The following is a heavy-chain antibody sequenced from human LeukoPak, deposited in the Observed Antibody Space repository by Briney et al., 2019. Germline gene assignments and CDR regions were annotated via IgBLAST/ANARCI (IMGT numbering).Heavy chain of an antibody. CDR2: IYYSGSA. CDR1: GGSVSSGSYY. D-gene: IGHD3-10*01. V-gene: IGHV4-61*01. J-gene: IGHJ5*02. CDR3: ARGFGDWGLSWFDP. Sequence: KTSETLSLTCTVSGGSVSSGSYYWSWIRQPPGKGLEWIGYIYYSGSAKYNPSLKSRVTISVDTSKNQFSLKPTSVTAADTAVYYCARGFGDWGLSWFDPWGQGTLVTVSS.